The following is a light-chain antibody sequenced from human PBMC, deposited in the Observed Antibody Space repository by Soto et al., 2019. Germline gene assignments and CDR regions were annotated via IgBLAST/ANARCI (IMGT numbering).Light chain of an antibody. CDR3: QQYNSYSP. CDR1: QSISSW. J-gene: IGKJ1*01. V-gene: IGKV1-5*01. CDR2: DAS. Sequence: DIQMTQSPSTLSASVGDRVTITCRASQSISSWLAWYQQKPGKAPKLLIYDASSLESGVPPRFSGSGSGTEFTLTISSLQPDDFATYYCQQYNSYSPFGQGTKVDIK.